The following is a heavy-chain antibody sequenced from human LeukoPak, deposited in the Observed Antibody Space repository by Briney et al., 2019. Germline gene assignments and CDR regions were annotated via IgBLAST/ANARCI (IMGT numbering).Heavy chain of an antibody. CDR2: IYSSGST. CDR3: ARDFCGNRCCFDP. V-gene: IGHV4-4*07. Sequence: SETLSLTCTVSGGSISGNYWTWIRQPAGKGLEWIGRIYSSGSTNYNPSLKSRVTMSADTSKNQFSLNLYSVTAADTALYYCARDFCGNRCCFDPWGQGTLVTVSS. CDR1: GGSISGNY. J-gene: IGHJ5*02. D-gene: IGHD2-21*01.